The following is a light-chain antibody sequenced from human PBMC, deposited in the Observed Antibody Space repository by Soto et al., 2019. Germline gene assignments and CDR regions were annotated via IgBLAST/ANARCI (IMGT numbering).Light chain of an antibody. CDR1: QSVGSY. CDR3: QQRGTGPVA. Sequence: EIVLTQSPATLSLSPGERATLSCRASQSVGSYFAWYQQKPGQAPRLLIYDAYNRATGIPARFSGSGSGTEFTLMFRCLGRVDFAVYYFQQRGTGPVALGEGNRVYIK. J-gene: IGKJ1*01. CDR2: DAY. V-gene: IGKV3-11*01.